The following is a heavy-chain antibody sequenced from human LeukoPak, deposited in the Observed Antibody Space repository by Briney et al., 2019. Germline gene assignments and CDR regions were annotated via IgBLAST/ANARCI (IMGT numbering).Heavy chain of an antibody. CDR2: IYPGDSDT. J-gene: IGHJ3*02. CDR3: AGQNLVGATTEGDDAFDI. V-gene: IGHV5-51*01. Sequence: GESLKISCKGSGYSFTSYWIGWVRQMPGKGLEWMGIIYPGDSDTRYSPSFQGQVTISADKSISTAYLQWSSLKASDTAMYYCAGQNLVGATTEGDDAFDIWGQGTMVTVSS. D-gene: IGHD1-26*01. CDR1: GYSFTSYW.